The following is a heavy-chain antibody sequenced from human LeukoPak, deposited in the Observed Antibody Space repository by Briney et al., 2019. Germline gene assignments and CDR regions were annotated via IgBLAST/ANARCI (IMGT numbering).Heavy chain of an antibody. CDR3: ARDGSYQWAQGYYMDV. V-gene: IGHV3-48*01. CDR1: GFTFSSYS. D-gene: IGHD6-19*01. J-gene: IGHJ6*03. CDR2: ISSSSSTI. Sequence: GGSLRLSCAASGFTFSSYSMNWVRQAPGKRLEWVSYISSSSSTIYYADSVKGRFTISRDNAKNSLYLQMNSLRAEDAAVYYCARDGSYQWAQGYYMDVWGKGTTVTVSS.